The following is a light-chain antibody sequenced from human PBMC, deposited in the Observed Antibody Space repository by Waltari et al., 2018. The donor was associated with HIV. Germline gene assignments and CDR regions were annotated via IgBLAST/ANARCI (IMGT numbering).Light chain of an antibody. CDR1: QSVSSY. CDR3: QQRSYWPPYT. V-gene: IGKV3-11*01. CDR2: DVS. Sequence: EIVLTQSPATLSLSPGERATLSCRASQSVSSYLAWYQQKPGQAPRLLIYDVSNRATGIPARFSASGSGTDFTLTISSLEPEDFAVYYCQQRSYWPPYTFGQGTRLEIK. J-gene: IGKJ2*01.